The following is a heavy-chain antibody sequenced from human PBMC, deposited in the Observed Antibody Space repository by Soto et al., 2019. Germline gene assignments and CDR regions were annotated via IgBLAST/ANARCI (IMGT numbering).Heavy chain of an antibody. CDR2: IYPGDSDT. Sequence: GESLKISCKGSGYSFITYWIGWVRQMPGKGLEWMGIIYPGDSDTRYSPSFQGQVTISADKSISTAYLQWSSLKASDTAMYYCARPSRVDDYDHYGHVDYWGQGTQVTVSS. CDR1: GYSFITYW. J-gene: IGHJ4*02. CDR3: ARPSRVDDYDHYGHVDY. D-gene: IGHD4-17*01. V-gene: IGHV5-51*01.